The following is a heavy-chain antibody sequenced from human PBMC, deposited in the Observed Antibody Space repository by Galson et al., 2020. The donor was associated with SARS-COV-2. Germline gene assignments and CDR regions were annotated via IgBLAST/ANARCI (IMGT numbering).Heavy chain of an antibody. CDR2: IIPIFGTA. V-gene: IGHV1-69*06. CDR1: GGTFSSYA. CDR3: ARDRGWAGTEFDY. D-gene: IGHD6-19*01. Sequence: SVKVSCKASGGTFSSYAISWVRQAPGQGLEWMGRIIPIFGTANYAQKFQGRVTITADKSTSTAYMELSSLRSEDTAVYYCARDRGWAGTEFDYWGQGTLVTVSS. J-gene: IGHJ4*02.